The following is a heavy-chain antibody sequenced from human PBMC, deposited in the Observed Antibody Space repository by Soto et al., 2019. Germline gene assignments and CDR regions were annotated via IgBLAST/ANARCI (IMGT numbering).Heavy chain of an antibody. J-gene: IGHJ5*02. CDR1: GGSISDISYC. D-gene: IGHD2-15*01. CDR3: ARHKSGSDWLDP. V-gene: IGHV4-39*01. Sequence: PSETLSLTCTVSGGSISDISYCWGWIRQPPGKGLQWIGCMFYSGATYYNPSLKNRVTLSVDTSNNEFSLKLVSVTAPDTAVYYCARHKSGSDWLDPWGQGTRVTVSS. CDR2: MFYSGAT.